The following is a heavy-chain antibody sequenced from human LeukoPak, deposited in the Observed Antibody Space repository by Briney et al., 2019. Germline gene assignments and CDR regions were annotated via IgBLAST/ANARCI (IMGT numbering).Heavy chain of an antibody. Sequence: PGGSLRLSCAVSGFTFSDHYMDWVRQAPGKGLEWVGRSRNRAKSYTTDYAESVKGRFTISRDDSKSTLYLKMNSLETEDTAVYYCSRDATGDHWGQGTLVSVSS. J-gene: IGHJ4*02. CDR2: SRNRAKSYTT. V-gene: IGHV3-72*01. CDR1: GFTFSDHY. CDR3: SRDATGDH.